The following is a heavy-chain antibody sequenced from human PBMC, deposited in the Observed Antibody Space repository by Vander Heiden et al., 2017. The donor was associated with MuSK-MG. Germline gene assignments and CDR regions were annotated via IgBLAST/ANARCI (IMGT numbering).Heavy chain of an antibody. V-gene: IGHV4-61*02. CDR2: IYTSGST. Sequence: QVQLQESGPGLVKPSPTLSLTCTVPGGSIRRGSYYWSWIRQPAGKGLEWIGRIYTSGSTNYNPSLKSRVTMSVDTSKNQFSLKLSSVTAADTAVYYCARAAGDYYYYYYYMDVWGKGTTVTVSS. CDR1: GGSIRRGSYY. CDR3: ARAAGDYYYYYYYMDV. D-gene: IGHD4-17*01. J-gene: IGHJ6*03.